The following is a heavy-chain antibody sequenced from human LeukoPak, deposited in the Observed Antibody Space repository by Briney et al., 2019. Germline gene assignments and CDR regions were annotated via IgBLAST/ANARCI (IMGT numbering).Heavy chain of an antibody. CDR2: INHSGRT. CDR3: ARGLASGYPPIPFDY. J-gene: IGHJ4*02. V-gene: IGHV4-34*01. D-gene: IGHD3-3*01. CDR1: GGSFSGYY. Sequence: ASETLSLTCAVYGGSFSGYYWSWIRQSPDKGLEWIGEINHSGRTNYNPSLKSRVTISIDTSKNQFSLNLSSVTAADTAVYYCARGLASGYPPIPFDYWGQGTLVTVSS.